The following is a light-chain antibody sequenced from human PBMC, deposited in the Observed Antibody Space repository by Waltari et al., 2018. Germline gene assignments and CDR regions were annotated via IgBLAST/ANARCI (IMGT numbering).Light chain of an antibody. CDR1: QSISSY. CDR3: QQSYSTPTWT. CDR2: AAS. J-gene: IGKJ1*01. Sequence: DIQMTPAPSSLSASVGDRVTTTSRASQSISSYLNWYQQKPGKAPKLLIYAASSLQSGVPSRVSGSGSGTDFALTISSLQPEDFATYYCQQSYSTPTWTFGQGTKVEIK. V-gene: IGKV1-39*01.